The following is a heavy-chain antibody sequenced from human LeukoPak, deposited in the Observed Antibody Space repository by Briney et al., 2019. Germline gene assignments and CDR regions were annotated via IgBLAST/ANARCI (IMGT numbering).Heavy chain of an antibody. CDR2: ISYDGSNK. CDR3: ARGWDYYDSSGPTGMDV. J-gene: IGHJ6*02. CDR1: GFTFSSYA. V-gene: IGHV3-30-3*01. D-gene: IGHD3-22*01. Sequence: GGSLRLSCAASGFTFSSYAMHWVRQAPGKGLEWVAVISYDGSNKYYADSVKGRFTISRDNSKNTLYLQMNSLRAEATDVYSCARGWDYYDSSGPTGMDVWGQGTTVTVSS.